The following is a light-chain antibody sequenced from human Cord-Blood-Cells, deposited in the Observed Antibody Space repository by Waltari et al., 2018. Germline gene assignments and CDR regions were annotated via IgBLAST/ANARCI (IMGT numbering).Light chain of an antibody. CDR3: SSYTSISTYV. Sequence: QSALTQPASVSGSPGQSITISCTGTSSDVGGYNYVSWYQQHPGKAPKLRIYDVSNRPSGVSNRFSVSKSGNTASLTIAALQAEDEAEYYCSSYTSISTYVFGTGTKVTVL. J-gene: IGLJ1*01. V-gene: IGLV2-14*01. CDR2: DVS. CDR1: SSDVGGYNY.